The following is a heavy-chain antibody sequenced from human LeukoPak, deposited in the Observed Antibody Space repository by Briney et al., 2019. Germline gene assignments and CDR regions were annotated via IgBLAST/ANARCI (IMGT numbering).Heavy chain of an antibody. CDR2: IFGSGDTT. Sequence: QPGGSLRLSCEASGFTISSCAMSWVRQAPGKGPEWVASIFGSGDTTHYADSVKGRLTISRDNSQNTLFLQMNSLGGEDTAVYHCAKVLAASGTNMIFDSWGQGTLVTVSS. CDR3: AKVLAASGTNMIFDS. D-gene: IGHD6-13*01. J-gene: IGHJ4*02. V-gene: IGHV3-23*01. CDR1: GFTISSCA.